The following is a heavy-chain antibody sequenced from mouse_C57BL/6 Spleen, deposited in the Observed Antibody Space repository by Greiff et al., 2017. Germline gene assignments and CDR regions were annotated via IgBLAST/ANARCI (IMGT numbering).Heavy chain of an antibody. D-gene: IGHD2-1*01. CDR2: INYDGSST. CDR1: GFTFSDYY. Sequence: EVKLVESEGGLVQPGSSMKLSCTASGFTFSDYYMAWVRQVPEKGLEWVANINYDGSSTYYLDSLKSRFLISRDNAKNILYLQMSSLKSEDTATYYWARRGNYFSYAMDYWGQGTSVTVSS. V-gene: IGHV5-16*02. CDR3: ARRGNYFSYAMDY. J-gene: IGHJ4*01.